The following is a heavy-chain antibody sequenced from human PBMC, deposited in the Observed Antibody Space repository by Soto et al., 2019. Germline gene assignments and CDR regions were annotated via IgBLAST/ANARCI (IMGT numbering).Heavy chain of an antibody. V-gene: IGHV4-34*01. D-gene: IGHD1-7*01. Sequence: SETPSLASAFYGGYFSDYYSSWICQPPGKGLEWIGEINHSGSTNYNPSLKSRVTISVDTSKNQFSLKLSSVTAADTAVYYCARAVLTGTQAPNDYWGQGTLVTVSS. J-gene: IGHJ4*02. CDR2: INHSGST. CDR1: GGYFSDYY. CDR3: ARAVLTGTQAPNDY.